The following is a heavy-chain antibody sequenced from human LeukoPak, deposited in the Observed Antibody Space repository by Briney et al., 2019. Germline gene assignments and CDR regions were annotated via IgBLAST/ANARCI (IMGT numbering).Heavy chain of an antibody. V-gene: IGHV1-2*02. CDR2: IVPSSGDT. Sequence: ASVKVSCKASGYTFTVYYIHWVRQAPGQGLEWLGWIVPSSGDTRYAQKFQGRVTMTRDTSTSTAYMELSRLTSDDTAVYFCARDEGRGGDLGYWGQGTLVSVSS. D-gene: IGHD3-10*01. CDR1: GYTFTVYY. CDR3: ARDEGRGGDLGY. J-gene: IGHJ4*02.